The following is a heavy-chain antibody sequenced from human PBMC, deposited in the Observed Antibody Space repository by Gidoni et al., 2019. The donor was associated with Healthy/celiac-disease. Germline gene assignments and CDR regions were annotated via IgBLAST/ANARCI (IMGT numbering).Heavy chain of an antibody. J-gene: IGHJ2*01. V-gene: IGHV4-34*01. CDR3: AREGGEGDWYFDL. CDR2: INHSGST. D-gene: IGHD1-26*01. CDR1: GGSFSGNY. Sequence: QVQLQQWGAGLLKPSETLSLTCAVYGGSFSGNYWSWIRHPPGKGLEWIGEINHSGSTNYNPSLKSRVTISVDTSKNQFSLKLSSVTAADTAVYYCAREGGEGDWYFDLWGRGTLVTVSS.